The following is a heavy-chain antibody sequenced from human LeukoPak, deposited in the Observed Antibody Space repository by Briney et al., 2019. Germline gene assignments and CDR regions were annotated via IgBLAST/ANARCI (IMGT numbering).Heavy chain of an antibody. CDR1: GFTFGSYA. D-gene: IGHD2-2*01. CDR3: AKEAVVGGCLDY. Sequence: GGSLRLSCTASGFTFGSYAMSWVRQAPGKGLEWVAVISYDGSNKYYADSVKGRFTISRDNSKNTLYLQMNSLRAEDTAVYYCAKEAVVGGCLDYWGQGTLVTVSS. CDR2: ISYDGSNK. V-gene: IGHV3-30*18. J-gene: IGHJ4*02.